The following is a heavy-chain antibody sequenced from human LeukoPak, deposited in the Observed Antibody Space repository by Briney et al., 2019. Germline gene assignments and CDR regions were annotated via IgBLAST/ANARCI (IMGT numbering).Heavy chain of an antibody. CDR1: GFTFSNYE. CDR2: ISSSGSTI. D-gene: IGHD6-13*01. Sequence: PGGSLTLSCAASGFTFSNYEMNWVRQAPGKGLEWVSYISSSGSTIYFADSVKGRFTISRDNAKNSLYLQMNSLRAEDTAVYYCARVGNSSPDYWGQGTLVTVSS. J-gene: IGHJ4*02. CDR3: ARVGNSSPDY. V-gene: IGHV3-48*03.